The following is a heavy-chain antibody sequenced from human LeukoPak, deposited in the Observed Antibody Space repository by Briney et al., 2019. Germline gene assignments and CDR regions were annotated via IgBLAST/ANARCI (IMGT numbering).Heavy chain of an antibody. J-gene: IGHJ4*02. Sequence: PGGSLRLSCAASGFTFSDYYISWIRQAPGKGLEWVSYISSSGSTIYYADSVKGRFTISRDNAKNSLYLQMNSLRAEDTAVYYCASSPKGSYGFLGYFDYWGQGTLVTVSS. CDR2: ISSSGSTI. V-gene: IGHV3-11*01. CDR3: ASSPKGSYGFLGYFDY. D-gene: IGHD5-18*01. CDR1: GFTFSDYY.